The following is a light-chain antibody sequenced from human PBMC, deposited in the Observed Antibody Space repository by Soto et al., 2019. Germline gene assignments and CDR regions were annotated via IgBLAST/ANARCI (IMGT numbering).Light chain of an antibody. CDR2: NAS. CDR1: QSISPW. CDR3: QQYKNYSRT. Sequence: DIQMTQSPSTLSASVGERVTITCRASQSISPWLAWYQQKPGKAPKILIYNASSLESGVPSRFSGSDSGTEFTLTISSLQPDDFATYYCQQYKNYSRTFGQGTKLEIK. J-gene: IGKJ2*01. V-gene: IGKV1-5*03.